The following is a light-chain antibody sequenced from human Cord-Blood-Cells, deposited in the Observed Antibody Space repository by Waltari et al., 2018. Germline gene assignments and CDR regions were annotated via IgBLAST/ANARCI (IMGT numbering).Light chain of an antibody. CDR1: SSDVGGYNY. CDR2: DVS. Sequence: GTSSDVGGYNYVSWYQQHPGKTPKLMIYDVSKRPSGVSNRFSGSKSGNTASLTISGLQAEDEADYYCSSYTSSSTLVFGGGTKLTVL. J-gene: IGLJ2*01. V-gene: IGLV2-14*04. CDR3: SSYTSSSTLV.